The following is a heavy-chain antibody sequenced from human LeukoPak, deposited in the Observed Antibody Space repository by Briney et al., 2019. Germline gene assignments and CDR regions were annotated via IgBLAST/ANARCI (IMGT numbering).Heavy chain of an antibody. CDR2: INPSGGST. CDR1: GYTFTTYY. V-gene: IGHV1-46*01. J-gene: IGHJ3*02. D-gene: IGHD6-19*01. Sequence: ASVKVSCKASGYTFTTYYMHWVRQAPGQGLEWMGIINPSGGSTSYAQKFQGRVTMTRDTSTGTVYMELSSLRSEDTAVYYCAGDTSVGGYSSGWYVGASDIWGQGTMVTVSS. CDR3: AGDTSVGGYSSGWYVGASDI.